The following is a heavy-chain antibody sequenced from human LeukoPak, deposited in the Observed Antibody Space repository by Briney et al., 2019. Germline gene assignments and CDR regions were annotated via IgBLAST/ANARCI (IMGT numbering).Heavy chain of an antibody. Sequence: PSQTLSLTCTVSGGSISSGGYYWSWLRQHPGQGLEWFGYIYYSGSTYYNPSLKSRIIIIVNASKNQFSLKLSSGTAADTAVYYCAREGVNYYDSSGYYAVYWGQGTLVTVSS. CDR1: GGSISSGGYY. D-gene: IGHD3-22*01. CDR2: IYYSGST. CDR3: AREGVNYYDSSGYYAVY. J-gene: IGHJ4*02. V-gene: IGHV4-31*03.